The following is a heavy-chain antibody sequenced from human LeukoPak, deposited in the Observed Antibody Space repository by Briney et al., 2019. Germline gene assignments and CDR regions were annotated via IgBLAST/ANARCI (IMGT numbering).Heavy chain of an antibody. J-gene: IGHJ4*02. V-gene: IGHV3-7*01. CDR2: IKQDGSEK. CDR1: GFTFSGYW. Sequence: PGGSLRLSCAASGFTFSGYWMSWVRQAPGKGLEWVANIKQDGSEKYYVDSVKGRFTISRDNAKNSLYLQMNSLRAEDTAVYYCARAVSYYDSSGLYYFDYWGQGTLVTVSS. CDR3: ARAVSYYDSSGLYYFDY. D-gene: IGHD3-22*01.